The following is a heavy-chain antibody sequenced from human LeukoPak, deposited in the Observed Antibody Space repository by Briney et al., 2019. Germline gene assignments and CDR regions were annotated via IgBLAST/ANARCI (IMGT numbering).Heavy chain of an antibody. J-gene: IGHJ6*03. V-gene: IGHV4-59*01. CDR3: ARIVRYSSSWLHYYYYYMDV. Sequence: SETLSLTCTVSGGSISSYYWSWIRQPPGKGLEWIGYIYYSGSTNYNPSHKSRVTISVDTSKNQFSLKLSSVTAADTAVYYCARIVRYSSSWLHYYYYYMDVWGKGTTVTVSS. D-gene: IGHD6-13*01. CDR1: GGSISSYY. CDR2: IYYSGST.